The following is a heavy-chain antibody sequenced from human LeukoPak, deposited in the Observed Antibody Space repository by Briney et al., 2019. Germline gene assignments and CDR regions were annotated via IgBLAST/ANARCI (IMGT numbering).Heavy chain of an antibody. D-gene: IGHD3-10*01. CDR3: ARDFGELLFVY. J-gene: IGHJ4*02. Sequence: PGGSLRLSCAASGFTFSSYEMNWVRQAPGKGLEWVSYISSSGSTIYYADSVKGRFTISRDNAKNSLYLQMNSLRAEDTAVYYCARDFGELLFVYWFQGTLVTVAS. CDR2: ISSSGSTI. CDR1: GFTFSSYE. V-gene: IGHV3-48*03.